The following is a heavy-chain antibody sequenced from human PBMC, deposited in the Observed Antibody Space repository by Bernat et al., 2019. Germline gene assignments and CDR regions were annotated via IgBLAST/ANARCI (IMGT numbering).Heavy chain of an antibody. CDR2: SYDGGST. Sequence: EVQLVESGGDLVQPGGSLRLSCAISGFTVSNNHVTWVRQAPGKGLDWVSLSYDGGSTIYADSVKGRFTISRDNSKIIVYLQMNSVTAEDTAVYYCVGLGANSVWGQGTLVTVSS. CDR3: VGLGANSV. D-gene: IGHD2-15*01. CDR1: GFTVSNNH. V-gene: IGHV3-66*04. J-gene: IGHJ4*02.